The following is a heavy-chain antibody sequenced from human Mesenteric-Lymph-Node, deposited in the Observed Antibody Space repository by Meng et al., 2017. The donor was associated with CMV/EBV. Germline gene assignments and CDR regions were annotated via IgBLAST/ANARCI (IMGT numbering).Heavy chain of an antibody. D-gene: IGHD3-22*01. CDR1: GASISNGEYC. V-gene: IGHV4-39*07. J-gene: IGHJ4*02. CDR2: IYYRGNT. Sequence: SETLSLTCSVSGASISNGEYCWGWIRQSPGKGLEWIGNIYYRGNTYYNPSFRSRVTMSMDTSKGQFSLKLRSVTAADTAVYYCARAPYYYYDTSNNPPDYWGRGVLVTVSS. CDR3: ARAPYYYYDTSNNPPDY.